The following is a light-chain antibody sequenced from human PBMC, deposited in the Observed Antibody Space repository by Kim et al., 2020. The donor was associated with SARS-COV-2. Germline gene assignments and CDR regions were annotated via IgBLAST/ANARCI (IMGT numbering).Light chain of an antibody. CDR3: HQYISYSWT. CDR2: DAS. CDR1: QSISSW. J-gene: IGKJ1*01. V-gene: IGKV1-5*01. Sequence: DIQMTQSPSTLSASVGDRVTITCRASQSISSWFAWYQQKPGKAPKLLIYDASSLESGVPSRFSGSGSGTEFTLTISSLQPDDFATYYCHQYISYSWTFCHRTKV.